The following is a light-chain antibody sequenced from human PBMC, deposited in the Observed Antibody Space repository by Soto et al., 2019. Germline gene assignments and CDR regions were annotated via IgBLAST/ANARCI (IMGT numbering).Light chain of an antibody. J-gene: IGLJ3*02. Sequence: QPVLTQPASVSGSPGQSITISCTGTSSDVGGYNYVSWFQQHPGEAPKLMIYEVSHRPSGVSDRLSGSKSGNTASLTISGLQAEDEADYYCCSFTTSNTWVFGGGTKLTVL. CDR2: EVS. CDR3: CSFTTSNTWV. CDR1: SSDVGGYNY. V-gene: IGLV2-14*01.